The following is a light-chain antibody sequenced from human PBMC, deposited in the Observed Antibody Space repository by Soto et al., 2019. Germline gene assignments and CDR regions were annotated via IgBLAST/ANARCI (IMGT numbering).Light chain of an antibody. CDR2: DAS. CDR1: QSVSSY. J-gene: IGKJ1*01. V-gene: IGKV3-11*01. CDR3: QQRSNWPWT. Sequence: EIVLTQSPATLSLSPGERATLSCRASQSVSSYLAWYQQKPGQAPRLLIYDASNRATGIPARFSGSGSGTDFTLTINSLEPEDFAVYCCQQRSNWPWTFGQGTKVEIK.